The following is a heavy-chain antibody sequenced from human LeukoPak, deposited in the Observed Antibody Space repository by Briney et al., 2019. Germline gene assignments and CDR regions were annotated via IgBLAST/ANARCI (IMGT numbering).Heavy chain of an antibody. CDR2: IYYSGST. V-gene: IGHV4-30-4*08. CDR1: GGSISSGDYY. CDR3: ARGDIVVVPAGPPDY. D-gene: IGHD2-2*01. J-gene: IGHJ4*02. Sequence: SETLSLTCTVSGGSISSGDYYWSWIRQPPGKGLEWIGYIYYSGSTYYNPSLKSRVTISVDASKNQFSLKLSSVTAADTAVYYCARGDIVVVPAGPPDYWGQGTLVTVSS.